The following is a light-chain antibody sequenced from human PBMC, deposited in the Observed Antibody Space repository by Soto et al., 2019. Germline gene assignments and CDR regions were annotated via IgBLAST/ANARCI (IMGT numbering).Light chain of an antibody. V-gene: IGKV3-15*01. CDR3: QQYNNWPLT. Sequence: EIVMTQSPATLSVSPGERATLTCRASQSVSSNLAWYQQKPGQAPRLLIYGASTRDTGIPARFSGSGSGTEFTLTISSLQSEDFAVYYCQQYNNWPLTFGQGTKVDI. CDR1: QSVSSN. J-gene: IGKJ1*01. CDR2: GAS.